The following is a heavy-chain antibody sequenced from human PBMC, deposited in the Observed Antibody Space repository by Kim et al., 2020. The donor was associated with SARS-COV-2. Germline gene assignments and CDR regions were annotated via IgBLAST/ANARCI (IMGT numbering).Heavy chain of an antibody. Sequence: YYADSVKGRFTISRDNAKNSLYLQMNSLRAEDTAVYYCARDTAMEYYFDYWGQGTLVTVSS. CDR3: ARDTAMEYYFDY. V-gene: IGHV3-21*01. J-gene: IGHJ4*02. D-gene: IGHD5-18*01.